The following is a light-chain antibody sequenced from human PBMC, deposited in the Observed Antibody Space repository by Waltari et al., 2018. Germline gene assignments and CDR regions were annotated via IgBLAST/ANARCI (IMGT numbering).Light chain of an antibody. Sequence: TVMTQSPATLSVSPGERATLSCRASQSVSSNLAWYQKKPGQAPRLLIYGASTRATGIPARFSGSGSGTEFTLTISSLQSEDVAVYYCQQYKTWPPLTFGGGTKVELK. V-gene: IGKV3-15*01. J-gene: IGKJ4*01. CDR1: QSVSSN. CDR3: QQYKTWPPLT. CDR2: GAS.